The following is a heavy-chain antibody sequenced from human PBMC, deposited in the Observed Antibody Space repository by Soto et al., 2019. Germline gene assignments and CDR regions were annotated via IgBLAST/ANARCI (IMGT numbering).Heavy chain of an antibody. J-gene: IGHJ4*02. V-gene: IGHV3-74*03. Sequence: EVQVVESGGGLVQPGGSLRLSCAASGFTFRRYWMHWVRQPPGKGLVWVSRIDSDGTTTQYEDSVRGRFTISRDNAKNTLFLQMNSLRAEDTAVYYCARGGDSGYYLGPFDYWGQGTLVTVSS. CDR2: IDSDGTTT. D-gene: IGHD3-22*01. CDR1: GFTFRRYW. CDR3: ARGGDSGYYLGPFDY.